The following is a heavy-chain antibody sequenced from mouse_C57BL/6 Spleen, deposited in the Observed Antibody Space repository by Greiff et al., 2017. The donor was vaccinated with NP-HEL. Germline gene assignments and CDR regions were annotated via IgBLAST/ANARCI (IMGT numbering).Heavy chain of an antibody. V-gene: IGHV1-26*01. J-gene: IGHJ4*01. Sequence: EVQLQQSGPELVKPGASVKISCKASGYTFTDYYMNWVKQSPGKSLEWIGDINPNNGGTSYNQKFKGKATLTVDKSSSTAYMELRSLTSEDSAVYYCARFGGTTVVERLYAMDYWGQGTSVTVSS. CDR2: INPNNGGT. CDR1: GYTFTDYY. D-gene: IGHD1-1*01. CDR3: ARFGGTTVVERLYAMDY.